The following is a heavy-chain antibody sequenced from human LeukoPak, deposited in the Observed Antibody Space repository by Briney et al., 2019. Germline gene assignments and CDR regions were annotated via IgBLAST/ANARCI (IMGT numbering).Heavy chain of an antibody. J-gene: IGHJ4*02. CDR1: GFTFSSYG. V-gene: IGHV3-30*18. D-gene: IGHD1-26*01. CDR3: AKARNRVGATIDY. CDR2: ISYDGSNK. Sequence: GGPLRLSCAASGFTFSSYGMHWVRQAPGKGLEWVAVISYDGSNKYYADSVKGRFTISRDNSKNTLYLQMNSLRAEDTAVYYCAKARNRVGATIDYWGQGTLVTVSS.